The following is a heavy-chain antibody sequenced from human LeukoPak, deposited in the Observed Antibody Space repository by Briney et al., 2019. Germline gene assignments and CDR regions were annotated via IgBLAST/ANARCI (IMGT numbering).Heavy chain of an antibody. CDR2: ISSSSSYI. D-gene: IGHD3-22*01. V-gene: IGHV3-21*01. J-gene: IGHJ3*02. Sequence: AGTLSLSCAASGFTFSSYSMNWVRQAPGKGLEWVSSISSSSSYIYYPDSVKRRFTISRDNDKNTLYLQMNSLRAEDTAVYYCARDRAGFYDSTSYYYDAFDIWGQGTVVTVSS. CDR1: GFTFSSYS. CDR3: ARDRAGFYDSTSYYYDAFDI.